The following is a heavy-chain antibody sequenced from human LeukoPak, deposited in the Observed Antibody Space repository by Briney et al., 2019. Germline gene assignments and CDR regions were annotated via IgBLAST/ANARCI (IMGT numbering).Heavy chain of an antibody. Sequence: SETLSLTCTVSGGSISSYYWSWIRQPPGKGLEWIGSIYYSGTTYYNPSLKSRVTISVDTSKNQFSLKLSSVTAADTAVYYCARDPGGNANFDYWGQGTLVTVSS. D-gene: IGHD4-23*01. CDR1: GGSISSYY. CDR3: ARDPGGNANFDY. CDR2: IYYSGTT. V-gene: IGHV4-39*07. J-gene: IGHJ4*02.